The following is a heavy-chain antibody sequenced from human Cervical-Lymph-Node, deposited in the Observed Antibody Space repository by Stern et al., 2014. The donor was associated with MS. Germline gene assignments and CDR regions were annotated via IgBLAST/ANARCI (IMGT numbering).Heavy chain of an antibody. V-gene: IGHV3-33*01. D-gene: IGHD6-13*01. J-gene: IGHJ4*02. CDR2: IGYDGTKR. Sequence: VQLVESGGGVVQPGRSLRLSCAASGFTFSNYGMHWVRQAPGKGLEWVAVIGYDGTKRYNGESVKGRFTISRDNSKNTLYLQMNSLRAEDTAVYYCARDRVGYSSSIDYWGQGTLVTVSS. CDR3: ARDRVGYSSSIDY. CDR1: GFTFSNYG.